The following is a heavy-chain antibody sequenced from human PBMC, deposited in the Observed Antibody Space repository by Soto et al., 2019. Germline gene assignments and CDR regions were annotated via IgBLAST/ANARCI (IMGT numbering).Heavy chain of an antibody. CDR1: GSIFTGYG. CDR3: ASDGIGGTTSRVYLDS. D-gene: IGHD1-1*01. V-gene: IGHV3-33*01. J-gene: IGHJ4*02. CDR2: IWFDGSNK. Sequence: GGSLRLSCAASGSIFTGYGMHWVRQAPGKGLEWVAVIWFDGSNKYYADSVKGRFTISRDDSKNMLYLQMNSLRVEDTAVYYCASDGIGGTTSRVYLDSWGQGLPVTVS.